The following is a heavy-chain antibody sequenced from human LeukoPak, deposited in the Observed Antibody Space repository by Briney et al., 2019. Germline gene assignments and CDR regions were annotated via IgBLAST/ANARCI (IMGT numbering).Heavy chain of an antibody. CDR2: NNHSGSP. CDR1: GGSFSGYY. J-gene: IGHJ4*02. CDR3: AGVWSPPYTSSWPYYFDY. D-gene: IGHD6-13*01. V-gene: IGHV4-34*01. Sequence: SETLSLTCAVYGGSFSGYYWSWIRQPPGKGLEWIGENNHSGSPNYNPSLKSRVTISVDTSKNQFSLKLSAVTAADTAVYCCAGVWSPPYTSSWPYYFDYWGQGTLVTVSS.